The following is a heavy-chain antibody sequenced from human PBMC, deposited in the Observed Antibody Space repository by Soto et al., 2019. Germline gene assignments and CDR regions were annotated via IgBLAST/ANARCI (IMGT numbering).Heavy chain of an antibody. J-gene: IGHJ4*02. CDR1: GGTFSSYA. V-gene: IGHV1-69*13. CDR2: IIPIFGTA. CDR3: ARVRGDTDFDY. D-gene: IGHD1-26*01. Sequence: SVKVSCKASGGTFSSYAISWVRQAPGQGLEWMGGIIPIFGTAKYAQKFQGRVTITADESTSTAYMELSSLRSADTAVYYCARVRGDTDFDYWGQGTLVTVSS.